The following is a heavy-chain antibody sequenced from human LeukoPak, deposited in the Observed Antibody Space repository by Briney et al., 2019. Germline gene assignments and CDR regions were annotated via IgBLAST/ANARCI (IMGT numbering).Heavy chain of an antibody. J-gene: IGHJ4*02. CDR1: GYTFTGYY. D-gene: IGHD3-22*01. CDR3: ARADRHYYDSSGYPPDY. V-gene: IGHV1-2*04. CDR2: INPNSGGT. Sequence: ASVKVSCKASGYTFTGYYMHWVRRAPGQGLEWMGWINPNSGGTNYAQKFQGWVTMTRDTSISTAYMELSRLRSDDTAVYYCARADRHYYDSSGYPPDYWGQGTLVTVSS.